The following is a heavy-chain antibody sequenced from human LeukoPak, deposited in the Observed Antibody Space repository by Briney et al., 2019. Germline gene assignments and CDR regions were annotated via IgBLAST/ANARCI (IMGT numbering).Heavy chain of an antibody. CDR3: VGVTTTVDY. D-gene: IGHD4-11*01. CDR2: IYYSGST. CDR1: GGSISSYY. V-gene: IGHV4-59*01. J-gene: IGHJ4*02. Sequence: SETLSLTCTVSGGSISSYYWSWIRQPPGKGLEWIGYIYYSGSTNYNPSLKSRVTISVDTSKNQFSLKLSSVTAADTAVYYCVGVTTTVDYWGQGTLVTVSS.